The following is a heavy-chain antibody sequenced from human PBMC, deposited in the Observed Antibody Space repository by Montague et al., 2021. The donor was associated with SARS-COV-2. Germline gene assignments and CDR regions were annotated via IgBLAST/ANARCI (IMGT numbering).Heavy chain of an antibody. CDR3: AREAYNSGDFDF. V-gene: IGHV3-74*01. J-gene: IGHJ4*02. Sequence: SLRLSCAASGFTFNNYWMHWVRQVPRKGLLWVPRINRDGSSPTYXDSXKGRFTISRDNAKNTLYLQVNSLRDDDTAVYYCAREAYNSGDFDFWGQGTLVTVSS. CDR1: GFTFNNYW. CDR2: INRDGSSP. D-gene: IGHD6-19*01.